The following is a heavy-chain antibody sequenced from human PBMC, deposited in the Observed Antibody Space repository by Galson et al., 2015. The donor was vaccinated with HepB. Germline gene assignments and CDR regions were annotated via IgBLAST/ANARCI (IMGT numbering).Heavy chain of an antibody. D-gene: IGHD3-3*01. V-gene: IGHV3-21*01. Sequence: SLRLSCAASGFTFSSYSMNWVRQAPGKGLEWVSSISSSSSYIYYADSVKGRFTISRDNAKNSLYLQMNSLRAEDTAVYYCARVSRLRFRFLYWGQGTLVTVSS. CDR3: ARVSRLRFRFLY. J-gene: IGHJ4*02. CDR1: GFTFSSYS. CDR2: ISSSSSYI.